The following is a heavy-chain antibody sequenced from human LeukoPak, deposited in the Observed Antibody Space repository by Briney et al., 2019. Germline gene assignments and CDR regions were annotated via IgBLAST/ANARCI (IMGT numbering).Heavy chain of an antibody. J-gene: IGHJ5*02. V-gene: IGHV4-4*07. Sequence: SQTLSLTCTVSGGSISSYYWSWIRQPAGKGLEWIGRIYTSGSTNYNPSLKSRVTMSVDTSKNQFSLKLSSVTAADTAVYYCAREVWIQLWLGWFDPWGQGTLVTVSS. D-gene: IGHD5-18*01. CDR3: AREVWIQLWLGWFDP. CDR1: GGSISSYY. CDR2: IYTSGST.